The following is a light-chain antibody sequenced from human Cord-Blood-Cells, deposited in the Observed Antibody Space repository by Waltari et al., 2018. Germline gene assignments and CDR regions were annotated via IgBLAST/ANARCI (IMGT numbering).Light chain of an antibody. CDR2: SNN. V-gene: IGLV1-44*01. J-gene: IGLJ1*01. Sequence: QSVLTQPPSASGTPGQRVTTPCSGSSSNIGSNTVNWYQQLPGTAPKLLIYSNNQRPSGVPDRFSGSKSGTSASLAISGLQSEDEADYYCAAWDDSLNGYVFGTGTKVTVL. CDR1: SSNIGSNT. CDR3: AAWDDSLNGYV.